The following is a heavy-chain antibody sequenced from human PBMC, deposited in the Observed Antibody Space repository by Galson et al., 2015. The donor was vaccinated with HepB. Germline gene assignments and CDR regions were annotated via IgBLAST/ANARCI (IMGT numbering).Heavy chain of an antibody. D-gene: IGHD3-3*01. CDR2: ISDSGSGI. V-gene: IGHV3-48*03. CDR3: ARERETTPGVVIPDAFDI. J-gene: IGHJ3*02. CDR1: GFNLKIYE. Sequence: SLRLSCAASGFNLKIYEMNWVRRAPGKGLEWISFISDSGSGIFYADSVKGRFTISRDNAKNSLYLQMNSLRAEDTAVHYCARERETTPGVVIPDAFDIWGQGTMVTVSS.